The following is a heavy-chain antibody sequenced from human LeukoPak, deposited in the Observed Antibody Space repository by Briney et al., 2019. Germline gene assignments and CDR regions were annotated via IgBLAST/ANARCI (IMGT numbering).Heavy chain of an antibody. Sequence: GGSLRLSCAASGFTFSSYAMSWVRQAPGKGLEWVSAISGSDGSTYYADSVKGRFTISRDNSKNTLYLQMNSLRAEDTAVYYCAKDLDYYDSSGYFDYWGQGTLVTVSS. J-gene: IGHJ4*02. CDR2: ISGSDGST. CDR1: GFTFSSYA. V-gene: IGHV3-23*01. CDR3: AKDLDYYDSSGYFDY. D-gene: IGHD3-22*01.